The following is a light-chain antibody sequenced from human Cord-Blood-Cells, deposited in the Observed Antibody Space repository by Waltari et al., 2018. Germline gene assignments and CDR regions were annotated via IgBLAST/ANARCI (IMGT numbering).Light chain of an antibody. CDR2: AAS. V-gene: IGKV1-39*01. Sequence: DIQMTQSPSSLSASVGARVTITWRASQSISSYLNWYQQKPGKAPKLLIYAASSLQSGVPSRLSGSGSWTDFTLTISSLQPEDFATYYCQQIYSTPWTFGQGTKVEIK. J-gene: IGKJ1*01. CDR1: QSISSY. CDR3: QQIYSTPWT.